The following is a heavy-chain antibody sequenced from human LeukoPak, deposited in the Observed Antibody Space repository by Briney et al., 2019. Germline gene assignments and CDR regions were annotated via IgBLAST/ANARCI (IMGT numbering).Heavy chain of an antibody. CDR1: GFALDEHG. Sequence: GGSLRLSCTASGFALDEHGMSWVRQVPGKGLEWVSGINWSGGSTGYADPLRGRFTISRDNAKNSLYLQMDSLRAEDTALYYCARAPITSPFYFDYWGQGTLVTVSS. CDR2: INWSGGST. D-gene: IGHD2-2*01. V-gene: IGHV3-20*04. J-gene: IGHJ4*02. CDR3: ARAPITSPFYFDY.